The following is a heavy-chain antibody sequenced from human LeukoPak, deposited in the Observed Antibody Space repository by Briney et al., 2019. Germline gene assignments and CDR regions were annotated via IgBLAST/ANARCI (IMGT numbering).Heavy chain of an antibody. CDR3: ARVIFTMSGNWFDP. V-gene: IGHV4-4*07. J-gene: IGHJ5*02. CDR1: GFAVSSNY. D-gene: IGHD3-10*02. CDR2: IYTSGST. Sequence: PGGSLRLSCAASGFAVSSNYMSWIRQPAGKGLEWIGRIYTSGSTNYNPSLKSRVTMSVDTSKNQFSLKLSSVTAADTAVYYCARVIFTMSGNWFDPWGQGTLVTVSS.